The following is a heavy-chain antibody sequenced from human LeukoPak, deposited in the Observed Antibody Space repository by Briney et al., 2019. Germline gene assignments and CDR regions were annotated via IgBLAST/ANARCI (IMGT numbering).Heavy chain of an antibody. D-gene: IGHD4-17*01. V-gene: IGHV3-30*04. CDR2: ISYDGSNK. CDR1: GFTFSSYA. Sequence: QPGRSLRLSCAASGFTFSSYAMHWVRQAPGKGLEWVAVISYDGSNKYYADSVKGRFTISRDNAKNTLYLQMNSLRAEDTAVYYCARDLPHDYGDYYYYYGMDVWGQGTTVTVSS. CDR3: ARDLPHDYGDYYYYYGMDV. J-gene: IGHJ6*02.